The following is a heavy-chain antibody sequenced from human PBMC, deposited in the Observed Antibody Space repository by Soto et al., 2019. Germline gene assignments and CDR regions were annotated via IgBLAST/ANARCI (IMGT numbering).Heavy chain of an antibody. CDR1: GYTFTGYY. Sequence: ASVKVSCKASGYTFTGYYMHWVRQAAGQGREWMGWINPNSGGTNYAQKFQGRVTMTRDTSISTAYMELSRLRSDDTAVYYCARVRRDDYVWGSSQEHYYSYGMEVWGQATTVSVSS. CDR2: INPNSGGT. CDR3: ARVRRDDYVWGSSQEHYYSYGMEV. J-gene: IGHJ6*02. V-gene: IGHV1-2*02. D-gene: IGHD3-16*01.